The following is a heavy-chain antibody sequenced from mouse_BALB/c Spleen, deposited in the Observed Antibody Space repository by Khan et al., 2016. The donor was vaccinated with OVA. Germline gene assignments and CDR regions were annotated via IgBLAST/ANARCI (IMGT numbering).Heavy chain of an antibody. D-gene: IGHD2-10*01. J-gene: IGHJ4*01. CDR1: GFSLTGYG. Sequence: QVQLKESGPGLVAPSQSLSITCTVSGFSLTGYGVNWVRQPPGKGLEWLGMIWGDGSTDYNSALKSGLSITKDNSKSQIFLKMNSLQTYDTAGYYCARAYYANYREAMDYWGQGNSVTVSS. V-gene: IGHV2-6-7*01. CDR2: IWGDGST. CDR3: ARAYYANYREAMDY.